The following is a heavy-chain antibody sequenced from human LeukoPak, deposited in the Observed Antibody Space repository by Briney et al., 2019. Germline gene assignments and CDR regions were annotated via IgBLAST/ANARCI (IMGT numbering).Heavy chain of an antibody. Sequence: GGSLRLSCAASGFTFSSYSMNWVRQAPGKGLEWVSYISSNTIYYADSVKGRFTISRDNAKNSLYLQMNSLRAEDTAVYYCAKDLRAGLLPLEDYWGQGTLVTVSS. D-gene: IGHD3-3*01. CDR1: GFTFSSYS. CDR2: ISSNTI. V-gene: IGHV3-48*01. J-gene: IGHJ4*02. CDR3: AKDLRAGLLPLEDY.